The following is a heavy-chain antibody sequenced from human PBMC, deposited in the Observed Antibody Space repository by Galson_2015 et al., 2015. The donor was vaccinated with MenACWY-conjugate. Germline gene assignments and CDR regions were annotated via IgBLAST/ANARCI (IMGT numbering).Heavy chain of an antibody. J-gene: IGHJ6*03. CDR2: ISASGGST. CDR3: VKERGSLSHNSSFYFMDV. CDR1: GFSFRSNA. V-gene: IGHV3-23*01. D-gene: IGHD6-6*01. Sequence: SLRLSCAASGFSFRSNAMSWVRQALGKGLEWVSAISASGGSTYYPDYAKGRFTISRDNSKNTLFLEMNSLRGEDTALYYCVKERGSLSHNSSFYFMDVWGKGPRSPSP.